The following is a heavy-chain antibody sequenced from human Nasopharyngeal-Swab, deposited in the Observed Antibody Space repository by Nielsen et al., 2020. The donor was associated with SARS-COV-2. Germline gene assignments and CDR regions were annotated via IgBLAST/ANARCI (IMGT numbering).Heavy chain of an antibody. Sequence: SETLSLTCTVSGGSVSSGSYYWSWIRQPPGKGLEWIGYIYYSGSTNYNPSLKSRVTISVDTSKNQFSLKLSSVTAADTAVYYCASYDILTGYHHDAFDIWGQGTMVTVSS. J-gene: IGHJ3*02. D-gene: IGHD3-9*01. V-gene: IGHV4-61*01. CDR1: GGSVSSGSYY. CDR2: IYYSGST. CDR3: ASYDILTGYHHDAFDI.